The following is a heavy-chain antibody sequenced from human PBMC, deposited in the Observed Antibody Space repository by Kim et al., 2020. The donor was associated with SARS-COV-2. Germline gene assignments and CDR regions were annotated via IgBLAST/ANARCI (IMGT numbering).Heavy chain of an antibody. CDR3: ARAPKFGYYGMDV. CDR1: GGSISSGGYS. D-gene: IGHD3-16*01. Sequence: SETLSLTCAVSGGSISSGGYSWSWIRQPPGKGLEWIGYIYHSGSTYYNPSLKSRVTISVDRSKNQFSLKLSSVTAADTAVYYCARAPKFGYYGMDVWGQGTTVTVSS. J-gene: IGHJ6*02. V-gene: IGHV4-30-2*01. CDR2: IYHSGST.